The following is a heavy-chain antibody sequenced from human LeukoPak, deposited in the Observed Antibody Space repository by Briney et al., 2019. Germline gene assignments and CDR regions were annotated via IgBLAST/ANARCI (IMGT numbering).Heavy chain of an antibody. CDR1: GGSISNYY. V-gene: IGHV4-59*01. Sequence: SETLSLTCTVSGGSISNYYWSWIRQPPGKGLEWIGYIYYSGSTNYNPSLKSRVTISVDTSKNQFSLKLNYVTAADTAVYYCARAPNYGDPIDYWGQGTLVPVSS. D-gene: IGHD4-17*01. J-gene: IGHJ4*02. CDR3: ARAPNYGDPIDY. CDR2: IYYSGST.